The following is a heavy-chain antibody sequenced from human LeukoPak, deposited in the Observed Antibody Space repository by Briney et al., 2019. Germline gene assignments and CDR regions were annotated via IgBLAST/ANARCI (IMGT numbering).Heavy chain of an antibody. CDR3: AKASGQAGYCSSTSCHYTFDY. CDR1: GFTFSSYG. CDR2: IRYDGSDK. Sequence: GGSLRLSRAASGFTFSSYGMHWVRQAPGKGLEWVAFIRYDGSDKYYADSVKGRFTVSRDNSKNTLYLQMNSLRAEDTTVYYCAKASGQAGYCSSTSCHYTFDYWGQGTLVTVSS. J-gene: IGHJ4*02. V-gene: IGHV3-30*02. D-gene: IGHD2-2*01.